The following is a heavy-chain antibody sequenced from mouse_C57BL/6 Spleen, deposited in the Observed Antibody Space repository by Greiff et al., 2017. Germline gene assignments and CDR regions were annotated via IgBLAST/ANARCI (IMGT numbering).Heavy chain of an antibody. Sequence: VQLQESGPELVKPGASVKISCKASGYTFTDYYINWVKQRPGQGLEWIGWIFPGSGSTYYTAKFKGKATLTVDKSSSTAYMLLSSLTSEDSAVYFCARYYYGDWYLDVWGKGTTVTVSS. CDR1: GYTFTDYY. V-gene: IGHV1-75*01. D-gene: IGHD1-1*01. J-gene: IGHJ1*03. CDR2: IFPGSGST. CDR3: ARYYYGDWYLDV.